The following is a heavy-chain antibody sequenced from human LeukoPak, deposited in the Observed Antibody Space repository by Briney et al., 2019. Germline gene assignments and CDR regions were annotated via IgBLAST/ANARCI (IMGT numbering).Heavy chain of an antibody. Sequence: SESLSLTCAVYGGSFSGYYWSWIRQPPGKGLEWIGEINHSGSTNYNPPLKSRVTISVDTSKNQFSLKLSSVTAADTAVYYCASAIAAAGTKETYYNGMDVWGKGTTVTVSS. CDR2: INHSGST. V-gene: IGHV4-34*01. CDR1: GGSFSGYY. D-gene: IGHD6-13*01. J-gene: IGHJ6*04. CDR3: ASAIAAAGTKETYYNGMDV.